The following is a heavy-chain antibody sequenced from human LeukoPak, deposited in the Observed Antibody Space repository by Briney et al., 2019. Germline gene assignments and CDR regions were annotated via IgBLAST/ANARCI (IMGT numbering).Heavy chain of an antibody. J-gene: IGHJ4*02. CDR2: VTSSGSST. CDR1: GFSISDHY. V-gene: IGHV3-11*03. CDR3: ARNGYSSSWPFDY. D-gene: IGHD6-13*01. Sequence: GGSLRLSCAASGFSISDHYMSWIRQSPGKGLEWISHVTSSGSSTKYADSVKGRFTISRDNSKNTLYLQMNSLRAEDTAVYYCARNGYSSSWPFDYWGQGTLVTVSS.